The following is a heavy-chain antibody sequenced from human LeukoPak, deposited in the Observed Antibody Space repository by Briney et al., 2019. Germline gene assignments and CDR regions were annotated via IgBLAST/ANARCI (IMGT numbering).Heavy chain of an antibody. Sequence: PGGSLRLSCAASGLTFSSYGMTWVRQAPGKVLEWVSAISGSGGSTYYADSMKGRFTISRDNSKNTLFLQMNSLRAEDTAVYYCATGTMVRGVITDIDYWGQGTLVTVSS. CDR1: GLTFSSYG. J-gene: IGHJ4*02. CDR3: ATGTMVRGVITDIDY. V-gene: IGHV3-23*01. CDR2: ISGSGGST. D-gene: IGHD3-10*01.